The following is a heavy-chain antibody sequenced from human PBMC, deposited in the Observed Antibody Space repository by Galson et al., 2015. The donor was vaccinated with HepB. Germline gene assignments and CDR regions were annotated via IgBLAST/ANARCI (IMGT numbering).Heavy chain of an antibody. V-gene: IGHV3-11*06. D-gene: IGHD5-12*01. Sequence: SLRLSCAASGFTFSDYYMSWIRQAPGKGLEWVSYISSSSSYTNYADSVKGRFTISRDNAKNSLYLQMNSLRAEDTAVYYCARGRGGHTGYDYFDYWGQGTPVTVSS. CDR3: ARGRGGHTGYDYFDY. J-gene: IGHJ4*02. CDR1: GFTFSDYY. CDR2: ISSSSSYT.